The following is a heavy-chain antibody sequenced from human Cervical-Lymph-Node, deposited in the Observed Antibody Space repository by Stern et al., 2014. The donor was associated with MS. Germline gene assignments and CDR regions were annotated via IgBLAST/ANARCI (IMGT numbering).Heavy chain of an antibody. Sequence: QLQLQESGPGLVKPSETLSRTCTVSGGSISSSYYWGWIRQSSGKGLEWIGSIDDTGRTFYKPSLKSRVTISVKPRNHQFSLKLSSVTAADTAVYYCVRQVTVRSRFDYWGQGTLVTVSS. CDR1: GGSISSSYY. D-gene: IGHD4-11*01. V-gene: IGHV4-39*01. J-gene: IGHJ4*02. CDR2: IDDTGRT. CDR3: VRQVTVRSRFDY.